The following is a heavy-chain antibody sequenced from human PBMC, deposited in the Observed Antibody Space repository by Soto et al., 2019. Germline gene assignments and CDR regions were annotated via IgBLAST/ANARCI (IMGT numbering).Heavy chain of an antibody. CDR2: IIPLFGTA. D-gene: IGHD2-21*02. Sequence: QVYLVQSGAEVTKPGSSVKISCKASGGIFSSNTINWVRQAAGQGLEWMGGIIPLFGTANYAEKFQGRVTITADKSTKTEYMELTSRRSEDTAVYYCASKAACGGDCYAFDSWGQGTLVTVSS. CDR3: ASKAACGGDCYAFDS. V-gene: IGHV1-69*06. CDR1: GGIFSSNT. J-gene: IGHJ4*02.